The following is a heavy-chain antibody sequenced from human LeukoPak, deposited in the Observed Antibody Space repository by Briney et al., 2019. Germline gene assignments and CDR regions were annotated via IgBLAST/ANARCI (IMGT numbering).Heavy chain of an antibody. CDR2: ISANGATT. V-gene: IGHV3-23*01. Sequence: GGSLRLSCVASGFTYNRHAMSWVRQAPGKGLEWVAGISANGATTYNTDSVRGRFSISRDNSKNTVHLQMSSLSAEYTAIYYCARDQGFSYYYFDYWGQGILVTVSS. CDR1: GFTYNRHA. D-gene: IGHD5-18*01. CDR3: ARDQGFSYYYFDY. J-gene: IGHJ4*02.